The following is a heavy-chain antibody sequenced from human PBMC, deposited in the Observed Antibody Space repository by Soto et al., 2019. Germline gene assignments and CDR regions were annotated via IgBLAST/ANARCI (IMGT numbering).Heavy chain of an antibody. CDR3: ARPYISGWYGDFDD. D-gene: IGHD6-19*01. J-gene: IGHJ4*02. CDR1: GFTFSSYS. Sequence: QPGGSLRLSCAASGFTFSSYSMNWVRQAPGKGLGWVSYISSSSSTIYYADSVKGRFTISRDNAKNSLYLQMNSLRTEDTALYYCARPYISGWYGDFDDXGQGTLVTVSS. V-gene: IGHV3-48*01. CDR2: ISSSSSTI.